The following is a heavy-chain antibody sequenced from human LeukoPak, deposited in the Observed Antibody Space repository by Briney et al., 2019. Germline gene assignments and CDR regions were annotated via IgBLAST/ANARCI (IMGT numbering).Heavy chain of an antibody. J-gene: IGHJ3*02. V-gene: IGHV4-61*02. Sequence: PSETLSLTCTVPGGSIGSGSYYWSWIRQPAGKGLEWIGRIYTSGSTNYNPSLKSRVTISVDTSKNQFSLKLSSVTAADTAVYYCARGYSSGWYQDAFDIWGQGTMVTVSS. CDR3: ARGYSSGWYQDAFDI. CDR1: GGSIGSGSYY. D-gene: IGHD6-19*01. CDR2: IYTSGST.